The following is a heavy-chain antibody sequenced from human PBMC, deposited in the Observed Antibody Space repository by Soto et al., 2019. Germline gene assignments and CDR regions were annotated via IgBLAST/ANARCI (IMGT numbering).Heavy chain of an antibody. Sequence: SETLSLTCSVTGGSINNYYWSWVRQSAGKGLEWIGRVFTTGTTDYNPSLKGRVTISVDTSKNQFSLSLRTVTAADTAIYYCARDFNSIFDDFADMRWNFDPWGQGTLVTVSS. J-gene: IGHJ5*02. CDR1: GGSINNYY. CDR2: VFTTGTT. CDR3: ARDFNSIFDDFADMRWNFDP. D-gene: IGHD3-3*02. V-gene: IGHV4-4*07.